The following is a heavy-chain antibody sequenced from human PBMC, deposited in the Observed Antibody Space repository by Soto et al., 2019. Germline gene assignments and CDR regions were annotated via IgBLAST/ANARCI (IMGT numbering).Heavy chain of an antibody. V-gene: IGHV3-74*01. CDR1: EFTFSNYW. CDR2: IDGDGSRT. Sequence: EVQLVESGGGLVQPGGSLRLSCAASEFTFSNYWMHWVRQVPGMGLVWVSRIDGDGSRTSYADSVKGRFTISRDNAKNTLYLQMNSLRAEDTAVYYCAIGRPGYYYLDYWGQGTLVTVSS. CDR3: AIGRPGYYYLDY. D-gene: IGHD3-9*01. J-gene: IGHJ4*02.